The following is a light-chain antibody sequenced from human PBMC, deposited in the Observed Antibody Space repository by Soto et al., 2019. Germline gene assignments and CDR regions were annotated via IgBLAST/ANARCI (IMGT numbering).Light chain of an antibody. V-gene: IGKV3-20*01. Sequence: EIVLTQSPGTLSLSPGERATLSCRASQSVSSSYLAWYQQKPGQAPRPLIYGASSRAIGIPDRFSGSGSGEDFTLTISDLEPEDFAVYYCQQYGSSPWTFGQGTTVEIK. J-gene: IGKJ1*01. CDR2: GAS. CDR1: QSVSSSY. CDR3: QQYGSSPWT.